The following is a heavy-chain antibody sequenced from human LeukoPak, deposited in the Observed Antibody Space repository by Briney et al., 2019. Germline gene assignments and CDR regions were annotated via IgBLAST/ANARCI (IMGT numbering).Heavy chain of an antibody. CDR1: GYSFTSYW. CDR2: IYPGDSDT. Sequence: GESLKISCKGSGYSFTSYWIGWVRQMPGKGLEWMGIIYPGDSDTRYSPSFQGQVTISADKSISTAYLQWSSLKASDTAMYYRARVVGYCSSTRCYTGPPADWFDPWGQGTLVTVSS. J-gene: IGHJ5*02. CDR3: ARVVGYCSSTRCYTGPPADWFDP. D-gene: IGHD2-2*02. V-gene: IGHV5-51*01.